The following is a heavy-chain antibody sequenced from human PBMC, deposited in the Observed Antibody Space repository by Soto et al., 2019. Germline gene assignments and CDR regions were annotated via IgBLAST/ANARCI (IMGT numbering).Heavy chain of an antibody. CDR2: IGSNGAST. CDR3: VRGGGDSAGSSLWFDS. Sequence: GGSLRLSCSASGFTFSQSAMHWVRQAPGKGLEYVAAIGSNGASTFYPGSVKGRFIISRDNSKNTLFLQMNTLRPDDTAVYYCVRGGGDSAGSSLWFDSWGQGPLVTVYS. J-gene: IGHJ5*01. CDR1: GFTFSQSA. V-gene: IGHV3-64D*06. D-gene: IGHD6-6*01.